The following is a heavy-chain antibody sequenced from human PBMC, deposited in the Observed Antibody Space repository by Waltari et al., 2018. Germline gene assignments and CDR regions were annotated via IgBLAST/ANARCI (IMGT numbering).Heavy chain of an antibody. D-gene: IGHD3-3*01. CDR3: ARRSAMEGYMDV. J-gene: IGHJ6*03. V-gene: IGHV1-2*02. Sequence: QVQLVQSGAEVKKPGASVKVSCKASGYTFTGYYMHWVRHAPGQGLEWMGWINPNSGGTNYAQKFQGRVTMTRDTALRTAYMELSRLRSDDTAVYYCARRSAMEGYMDVWGKGTTVTVSS. CDR2: INPNSGGT. CDR1: GYTFTGYY.